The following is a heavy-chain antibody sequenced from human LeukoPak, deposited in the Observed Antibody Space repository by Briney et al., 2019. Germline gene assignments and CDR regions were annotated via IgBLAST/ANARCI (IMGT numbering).Heavy chain of an antibody. CDR1: GGSISSGSYY. V-gene: IGHV4-61*02. Sequence: PSQTLSLTCTVSGGSISSGSYYWSWFRQPAGKGLEWIGRISSSGSTNYNPSLKSRVTISVDTSKNQFFLKLSSVTATDTAAYHCARDAPRPDYWGQGTLVTVSS. CDR3: ARDAPRPDY. J-gene: IGHJ4*02. CDR2: ISSSGST.